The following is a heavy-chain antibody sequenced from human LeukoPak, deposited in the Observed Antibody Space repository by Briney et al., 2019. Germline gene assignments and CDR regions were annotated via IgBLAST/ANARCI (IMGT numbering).Heavy chain of an antibody. D-gene: IGHD2-2*01. CDR2: INPNSGGT. CDR3: ARDLPIVVVPGANDAFDI. V-gene: IGHV1-2*06. Sequence: APVKVSCKASGYTFTGYYMHWVRQAPGQGLEWMGRINPNSGGTNYARKFQGRVTMTRDTSISTAYMELSRLRSDDTAVYYCARDLPIVVVPGANDAFDIWGQGTVVTVSS. CDR1: GYTFTGYY. J-gene: IGHJ3*02.